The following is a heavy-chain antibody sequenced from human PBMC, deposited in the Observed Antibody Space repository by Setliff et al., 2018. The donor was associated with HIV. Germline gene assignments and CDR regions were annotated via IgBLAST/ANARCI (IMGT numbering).Heavy chain of an antibody. J-gene: IGHJ4*02. CDR2: IYYSGST. Sequence: SETLSLTCTVSGGSISSSTYYWGWIRQPPGKGLEWIGTIYYSGSTYYNPSLKSRLTISVDTSKNQFSLKLSSVTAADTAVYYCARGFDYAQRPPLYYFDYWGQGTLVTVSS. D-gene: IGHD2-2*01. CDR1: GGSISSSTYY. CDR3: ARGFDYAQRPPLYYFDY. V-gene: IGHV4-39*01.